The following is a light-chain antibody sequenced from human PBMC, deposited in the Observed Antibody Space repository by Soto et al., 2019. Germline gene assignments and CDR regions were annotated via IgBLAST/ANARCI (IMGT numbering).Light chain of an antibody. Sequence: NRMTQYPSTLSGSVGDRVTISCRASQTISSWLAWYQQKPGKAPKLLIYKASTLKSGVPSRFSGSGSGTEFTFTISSLQPDDFATYYCQHYNSYSEAFGQGTKV. J-gene: IGKJ1*01. CDR3: QHYNSYSEA. V-gene: IGKV1-5*03. CDR2: KAS. CDR1: QTISSW.